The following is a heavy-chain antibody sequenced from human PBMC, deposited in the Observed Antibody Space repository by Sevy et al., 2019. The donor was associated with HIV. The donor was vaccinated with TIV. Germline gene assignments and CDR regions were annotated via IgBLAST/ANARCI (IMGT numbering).Heavy chain of an antibody. CDR2: ISYDGSNK. CDR1: GFTFSSYG. CDR3: GKGRNYGPYYFDY. J-gene: IGHJ4*01. Sequence: GGSLRLSCAASGFTFSSYGMHWVRQAPGKGLEWVAVISYDGSNKYYADSVKGRFTISRDNSKNTLYLQMNSLRAEEKAGYYCGKGRNYGPYYFDYWGQGTLVTVSS. V-gene: IGHV3-30*18. D-gene: IGHD3-10*01.